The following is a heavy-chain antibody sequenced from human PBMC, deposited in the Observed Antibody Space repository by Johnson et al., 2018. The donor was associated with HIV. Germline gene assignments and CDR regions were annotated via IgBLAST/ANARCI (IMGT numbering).Heavy chain of an antibody. J-gene: IGHJ3*01. CDR1: GFTFSSYA. D-gene: IGHD3-10*01. V-gene: IGHV3-23*04. Sequence: MQLVESGGGLVQPGGSLRLSCAASGFTFSSYAMSWVRQAPGKGLEWVSAIRGSGDSTYYADSVKGRFTISRDNSKNTLYVQMNSLRAEDTAAYYCAKGRWGSDASDVWGQGTMVIVS. CDR3: AKGRWGSDASDV. CDR2: IRGSGDST.